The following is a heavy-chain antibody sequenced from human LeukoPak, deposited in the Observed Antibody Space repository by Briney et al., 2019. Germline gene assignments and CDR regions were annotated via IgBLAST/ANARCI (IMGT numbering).Heavy chain of an antibody. J-gene: IGHJ4*02. V-gene: IGHV3-33*01. CDR2: IWYDGSNK. CDR3: ARAGCSSTSCYVSSYYFDY. CDR1: GFTFSSYG. Sequence: GGSLRLSCAASGFTFSSYGMHWVRQAPGKGLEWVAVIWYDGSNKYYADSVKGRFTISRDNSKNTLYLQMNSLRAEDTAMYYCARAGCSSTSCYVSSYYFDYWGQGTLVTVSS. D-gene: IGHD2-2*01.